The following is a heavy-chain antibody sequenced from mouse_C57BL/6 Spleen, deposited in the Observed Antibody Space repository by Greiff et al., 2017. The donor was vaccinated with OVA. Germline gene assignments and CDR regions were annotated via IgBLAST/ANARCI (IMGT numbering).Heavy chain of an antibody. D-gene: IGHD2-2*01. CDR1: GYTFTSYG. V-gene: IGHV1-81*01. J-gene: IGHJ2*01. CDR3: ARGRSTMVTTTFDY. CDR2: IYPRSGNT. Sequence: VQLVESGAELARPGASVKLSCKASGYTFTSYGISWVKQRTGQGLEWIGEIYPRSGNTYYNEKFKGKATLTADKSSSTAYMELSSLTSEDSAVYYCARGRSTMVTTTFDYWGQGTTLTVSS.